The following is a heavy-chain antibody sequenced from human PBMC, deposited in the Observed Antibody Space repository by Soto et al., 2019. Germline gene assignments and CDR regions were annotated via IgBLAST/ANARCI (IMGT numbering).Heavy chain of an antibody. CDR3: ARGFHYYGSGSPDWFDP. D-gene: IGHD3-10*01. CDR1: GGSFSGYY. V-gene: IGHV4-34*01. J-gene: IGHJ5*02. CDR2: INHSGST. Sequence: SETLSLTCAVYGGSFSGYYWSWIRQPPGKGLEWIGEINHSGSTNYNPSLKSRVTISVDTSKNQFSLKLSSVTAADTAVYYCARGFHYYGSGSPDWFDPWGQGTLVTVSS.